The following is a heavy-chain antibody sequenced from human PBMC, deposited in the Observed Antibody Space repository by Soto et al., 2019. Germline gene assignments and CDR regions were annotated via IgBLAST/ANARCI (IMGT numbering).Heavy chain of an antibody. Sequence: PSVKVSCKVSGYTLTELSMHWVRQAPGKGLEWMGGFDPEDGETIYAQKFQGRVTMTEDTSTDTAYMELSSLRSEDTAVYYCATDPTQKPYDSSSVEFGISGQGTMVTVSS. D-gene: IGHD6-6*01. CDR1: GYTLTELS. CDR3: ATDPTQKPYDSSSVEFGI. V-gene: IGHV1-24*01. CDR2: FDPEDGET. J-gene: IGHJ3*02.